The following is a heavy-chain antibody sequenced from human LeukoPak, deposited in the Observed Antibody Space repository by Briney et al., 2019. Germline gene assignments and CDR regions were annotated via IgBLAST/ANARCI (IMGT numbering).Heavy chain of an antibody. CDR2: SYTGGNT. V-gene: IGHV3-66*01. Sequence: GGSLRLSCAASGFTVSSNYMSWVRQAPGKGLEWVSVSYTGGNTHYADSVKGRFTLSRDNSKNTVYLQMNSLRVEDTAMYYCASISDLLYYFDSWSQGTLVTVSS. CDR3: ASISDLLYYFDS. J-gene: IGHJ4*02. CDR1: GFTVSSNY.